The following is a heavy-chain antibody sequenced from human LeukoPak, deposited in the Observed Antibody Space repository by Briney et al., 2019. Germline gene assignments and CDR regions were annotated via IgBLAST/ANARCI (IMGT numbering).Heavy chain of an antibody. Sequence: GGSLRLSCAASGFTFSSYGMSWVRQAPGKGLEWVSAISGSGGSTYYADSVKGRFTISRDNAKNSLYLQMNSLRAEDTAVYYCARVGYCSGGSCYEFADDYWGQGTLVTVSS. CDR2: ISGSGGST. J-gene: IGHJ4*02. D-gene: IGHD2-15*01. CDR3: ARVGYCSGGSCYEFADDY. V-gene: IGHV3-23*01. CDR1: GFTFSSYG.